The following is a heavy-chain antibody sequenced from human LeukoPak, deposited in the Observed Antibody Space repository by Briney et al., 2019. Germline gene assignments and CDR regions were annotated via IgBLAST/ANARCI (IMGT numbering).Heavy chain of an antibody. CDR2: ISSSSSYI. J-gene: IGHJ4*02. V-gene: IGHV3-21*01. Sequence: GGSLRLSRAASGFTFSSYSMNWVRQAPGKGLEWVSSISSSSSYIYYADSVKGRFTISRDNAKNSLYLQMNSLRAEDTAVYYCGRDYYGSGSLFDYWGQGTLVTVSS. CDR3: GRDYYGSGSLFDY. D-gene: IGHD3-10*01. CDR1: GFTFSSYS.